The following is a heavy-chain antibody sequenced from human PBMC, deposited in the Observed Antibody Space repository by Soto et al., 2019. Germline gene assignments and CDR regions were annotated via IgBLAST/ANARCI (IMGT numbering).Heavy chain of an antibody. J-gene: IGHJ4*02. CDR3: ARETNGRPYYFDY. Sequence: SETLSLTCTVSGGSISSGDYYWSWIRQPPGKGLEWIGYIYYSGSTYYNPSLKSRVTISVDTSKNQFSLKLSSVTAADTAVYYCARETNGRPYYFDYWGQGTLVTVSS. D-gene: IGHD1-26*01. V-gene: IGHV4-30-4*01. CDR2: IYYSGST. CDR1: GGSISSGDYY.